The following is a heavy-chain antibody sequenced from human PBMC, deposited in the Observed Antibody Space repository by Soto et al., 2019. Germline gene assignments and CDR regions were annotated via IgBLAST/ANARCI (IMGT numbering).Heavy chain of an antibody. D-gene: IGHD3-10*01. CDR2: IYWDDDK. Sequence: QITLKESGPTLVRPTQTLTLTCTFSGFSLSTTGVGVGWIRQPPGKALEWLALIYWDDDKRYSPSLKSRLTITKDTSKKEVILTMTNMDPVDTAIYYCPHRLPHYGLGGEWGTWFDPGGQGTLVTVSS. V-gene: IGHV2-5*02. J-gene: IGHJ5*02. CDR1: GFSLSTTGVG. CDR3: PHRLPHYGLGGEWGTWFDP.